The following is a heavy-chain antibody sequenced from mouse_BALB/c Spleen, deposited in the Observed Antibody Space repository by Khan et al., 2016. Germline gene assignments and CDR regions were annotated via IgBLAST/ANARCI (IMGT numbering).Heavy chain of an antibody. Sequence: EVQLQESGGGLVKPGGSLKLSCAASGFDFSRYWMSWVRQAPGKGLEWIGEINPDSSRINYTPSLKDKSIISRDNAKHTLYLQISNVTSEDTAVYYSARAGDYEYIAYWGQGTLVTVSA. CDR2: INPDSSRI. V-gene: IGHV4-1*02. CDR3: ARAGDYEYIAY. CDR1: GFDFSRYW. J-gene: IGHJ3*01. D-gene: IGHD2-4*01.